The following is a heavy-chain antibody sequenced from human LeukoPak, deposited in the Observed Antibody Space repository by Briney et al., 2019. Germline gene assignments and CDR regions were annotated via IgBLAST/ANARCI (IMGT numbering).Heavy chain of an antibody. CDR2: IKSERRGAAT. CDR1: GFAFSDTW. J-gene: IGHJ4*02. D-gene: IGHD5-24*01. Sequence: SGGSLRLSCAASGFAFSDTWMSWVRQAPGKGLELVGHIKSERRGAATDYAAPVKGRFTISRDDSKNMIFLQMNSLETEDTAVYSCATPGRRWDYFDFWGRGTLVTVSP. V-gene: IGHV3-15*01. CDR3: ATPGRRWDYFDF.